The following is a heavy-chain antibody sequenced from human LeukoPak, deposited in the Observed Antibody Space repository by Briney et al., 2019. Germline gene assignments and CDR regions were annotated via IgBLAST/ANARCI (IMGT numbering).Heavy chain of an antibody. J-gene: IGHJ1*01. V-gene: IGHV3-53*01. Sequence: GGSLRLSCAASGFTVSGNYMSWVRQAPGKGLEWVSLIYRGGSTYYADSVKGRFTISRDNSKNTLYLQMSSLGAEDTAVYFCAKDDAWGRYQDWGQGTLVTVSS. CDR1: GFTVSGNY. CDR3: AKDDAWGRYQD. D-gene: IGHD3-16*01. CDR2: IYRGGST.